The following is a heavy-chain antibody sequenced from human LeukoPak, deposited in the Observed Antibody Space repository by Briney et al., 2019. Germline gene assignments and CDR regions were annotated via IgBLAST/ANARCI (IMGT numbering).Heavy chain of an antibody. CDR2: TTSSSTHI. CDR3: ARDEVARIDL. D-gene: IGHD6-19*01. Sequence: PGGSLRLSCAASALTISSNYMNWVRPAPGKWLEWVSATTSSSTHIYYTDSVRGGFTISRDNARSSLFLEMNNLRAQDTAMYYCARDEVARIDLWGEGTLVIVSS. CDR1: ALTISSNY. V-gene: IGHV3-21*04. J-gene: IGHJ5*02.